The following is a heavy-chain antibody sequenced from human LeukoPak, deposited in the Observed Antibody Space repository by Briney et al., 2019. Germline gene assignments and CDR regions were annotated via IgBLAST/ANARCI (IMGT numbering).Heavy chain of an antibody. V-gene: IGHV3-23*01. CDR3: AKESGQYDY. D-gene: IGHD3-3*01. J-gene: IGHJ4*02. Sequence: GGSLRLSCAASGFTFRDYAMSWVRQAPGKGLEWVPTISGSGSTTYYADLVRGRFTISRDNSKNTLYLQMNSLRAEDTAVYYCAKESGQYDYWGQGTLVTVSS. CDR1: GFTFRDYA. CDR2: ISGSGSTT.